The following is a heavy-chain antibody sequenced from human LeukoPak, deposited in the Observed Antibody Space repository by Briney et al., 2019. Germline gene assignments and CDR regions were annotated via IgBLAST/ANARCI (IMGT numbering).Heavy chain of an antibody. D-gene: IGHD3-3*01. Sequence: DPSETLSLTCTASGGSISSGGYYWSWIRQHPGKGLEWIGYIYYSGSTYYNPSLKSRVTISVDTSKNQFSLKLSSVTAADTAVYYCARGGGVFWSGLAAFDYWGQGTLVTVSS. CDR3: ARGGGVFWSGLAAFDY. J-gene: IGHJ4*02. CDR2: IYYSGST. V-gene: IGHV4-31*03. CDR1: GGSISSGGYY.